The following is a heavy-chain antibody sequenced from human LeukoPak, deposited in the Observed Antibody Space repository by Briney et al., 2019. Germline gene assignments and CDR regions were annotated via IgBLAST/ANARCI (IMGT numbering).Heavy chain of an antibody. V-gene: IGHV1-46*01. CDR3: ARDVWILNHSTLDNYYDSSGPDY. CDR2: INPSAGIT. CDR1: GYTFTSYH. D-gene: IGHD3-22*01. Sequence: EASVKVSCKASGYTFTSYHMHWVRQAPGQGLDWMGIINPSAGITTYAQKLQGRVTMTTDTSTSTAYMELRSLRSDDTAVYYCARDVWILNHSTLDNYYDSSGPDYWGQGTLVTVSS. J-gene: IGHJ4*02.